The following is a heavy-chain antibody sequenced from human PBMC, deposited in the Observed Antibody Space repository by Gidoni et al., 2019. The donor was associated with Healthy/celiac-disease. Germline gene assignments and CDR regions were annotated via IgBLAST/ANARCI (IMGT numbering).Heavy chain of an antibody. CDR1: GFTFSSYA. CDR2: ISSNGGST. V-gene: IGHV3-64D*06. D-gene: IGHD3-16*01. Sequence: EVQLVESGGGLVQPGGSLRLSCSASGFTFSSYAMHWVRQAPGKGLEYVSAISSNGGSTYYADSVKGRFTISRDNSKNTLYLQMSSLRAEDTAVYYCVKDPGWGDYGLRRGPYFDYWGQGTLVTVSS. J-gene: IGHJ4*02. CDR3: VKDPGWGDYGLRRGPYFDY.